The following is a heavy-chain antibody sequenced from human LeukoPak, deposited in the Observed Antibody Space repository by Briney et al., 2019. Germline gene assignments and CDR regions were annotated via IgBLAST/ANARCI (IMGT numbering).Heavy chain of an antibody. CDR1: GFTFSSYG. D-gene: IGHD1-26*01. V-gene: IGHV3-23*01. J-gene: IGHJ4*02. Sequence: GGSLRLSCAASGFTFSSYGMSWVRQAPGKGLEWVSAISGSGGSTYYADSVKGRFTISRDNSKNTLYLQMNSLRAEDTAVYYCAKVEGELPSFDYWGQGTLVTVSS. CDR3: AKVEGELPSFDY. CDR2: ISGSGGST.